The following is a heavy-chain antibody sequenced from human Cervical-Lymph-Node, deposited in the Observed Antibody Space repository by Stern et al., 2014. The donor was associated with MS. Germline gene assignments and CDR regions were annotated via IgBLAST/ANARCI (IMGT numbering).Heavy chain of an antibody. V-gene: IGHV3-33*01. J-gene: IGHJ6*02. Sequence: VHLVESGGGVVQPGTSLRLSCAASGFTLSSYGMHWVRQAPGKGLEWVALIWYDGSNKYYADSVKGRFTISRDKSKDTVYLQMNSLRVEDTALYYCARGGFCTDAACYEFDGMDVWGQGTTVTVPS. CDR3: ARGGFCTDAACYEFDGMDV. CDR2: IWYDGSNK. D-gene: IGHD2-8*01. CDR1: GFTLSSYG.